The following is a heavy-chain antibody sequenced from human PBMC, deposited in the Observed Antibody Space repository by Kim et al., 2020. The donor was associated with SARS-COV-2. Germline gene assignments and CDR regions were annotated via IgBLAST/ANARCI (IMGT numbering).Heavy chain of an antibody. CDR2: IFGGSGT. Sequence: GGSLRLSCAASGFTFSNYGMSWVRQAPGKGLDWVSSIFGGSGTYYAGSVKGQFTISRDNSKNTLYLQMNSLRAEDTALYYCVKRGSGPSPPCDFWGQGT. CDR3: VKRGSGPSPPCDF. CDR1: GFTFSNYG. V-gene: IGHV3-23*01. D-gene: IGHD6-6*01. J-gene: IGHJ4*02.